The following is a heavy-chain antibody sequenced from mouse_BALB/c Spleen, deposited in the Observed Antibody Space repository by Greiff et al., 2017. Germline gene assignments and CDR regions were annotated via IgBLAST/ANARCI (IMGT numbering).Heavy chain of an antibody. V-gene: IGHV1-7*01. D-gene: IGHD6-2*01. Sequence: QVQLQQSGAELAKPGASVKMSCKASGYTFTSYWMHWVKQRPGQGLEWIGYINPSTGYTEYNQKFKDKATLTADKSSSTAYMQLSSLTSEDSAVYYCARSLPFDYWGQGTTLTVSS. CDR2: INPSTGYT. CDR3: ARSLPFDY. CDR1: GYTFTSYW. J-gene: IGHJ2*01.